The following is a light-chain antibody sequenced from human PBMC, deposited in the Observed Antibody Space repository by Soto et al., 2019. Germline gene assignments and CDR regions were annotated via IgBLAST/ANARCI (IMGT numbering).Light chain of an antibody. J-gene: IGLJ3*02. CDR2: NNN. CDR3: ATWDDSLSGPV. Sequence: QSALTQPPSASGTPGQRVTISCSGSSSNIGSNYVYWYQQLPGTAPKLLIYNNNQRPSGVPDRFSGSKSGTSASLAISGLRSEDEADYYCATWDDSLSGPVFGGGTKVTVL. CDR1: SSNIGSNY. V-gene: IGLV1-47*02.